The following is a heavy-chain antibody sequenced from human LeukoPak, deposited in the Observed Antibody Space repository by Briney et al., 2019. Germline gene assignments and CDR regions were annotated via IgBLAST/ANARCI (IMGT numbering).Heavy chain of an antibody. Sequence: SETLSLTCTVSGGSISSGGYYWSWSRQHPGKGLEWIGYIYYSGSTYYNPSLKSRVTMSVDTSKNQFSLQLSSVTAADTAVYYCAREDYRNYGRVYWGQGTLVTVSS. J-gene: IGHJ4*02. CDR3: AREDYRNYGRVY. CDR2: IYYSGST. V-gene: IGHV4-31*03. CDR1: GGSISSGGYY. D-gene: IGHD4-11*01.